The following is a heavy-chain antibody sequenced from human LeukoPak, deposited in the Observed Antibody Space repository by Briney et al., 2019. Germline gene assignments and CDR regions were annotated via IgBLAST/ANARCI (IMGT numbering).Heavy chain of an antibody. Sequence: GGSLRLSCAASGFTFSSYGMHWVRQAPGKGLEWVAVISYDGSNKYYADSVKGRFTISRDNSKNTLYLQMNSLRTEDTAVYYCAKVVVAPYYYYYGMDVWGQGTTVTVSS. CDR2: ISYDGSNK. D-gene: IGHD2-21*01. V-gene: IGHV3-30*18. CDR3: AKVVVAPYYYYYGMDV. CDR1: GFTFSSYG. J-gene: IGHJ6*02.